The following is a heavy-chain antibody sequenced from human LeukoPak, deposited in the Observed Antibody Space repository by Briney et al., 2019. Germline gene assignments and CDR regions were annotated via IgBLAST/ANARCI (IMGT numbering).Heavy chain of an antibody. J-gene: IGHJ4*02. D-gene: IGHD1-14*01. CDR1: GYTFTAYY. CDR3: ARGSGNYCFDY. CDR2: INPNSGDT. V-gene: IGHV1-2*02. Sequence: ASVKVSCKASGYTFTAYYMHWVRQAPGQGLEWMGWINPNSGDTNYAQKFQGRVTMTRDTSISTAYMELSRLRSDDAAVCYCARGSGNYCFDYWGQGTLVSVSS.